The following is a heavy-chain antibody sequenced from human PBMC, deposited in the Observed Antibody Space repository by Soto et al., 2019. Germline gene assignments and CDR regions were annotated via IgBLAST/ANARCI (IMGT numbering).Heavy chain of an antibody. V-gene: IGHV4-30-2*01. CDR3: ARVPSP. CDR2: IYHSGST. Sequence: SETLSLTGAVSGGSISSGGYSWSWIRQPPGKGLEWIGYIYHSGSTYYNPSLKSRVTISVDRSKNQFSLKLSSVTAADTAVYYCARVPSPWGQGTLVTVSS. J-gene: IGHJ5*02. CDR1: GGSISSGGYS.